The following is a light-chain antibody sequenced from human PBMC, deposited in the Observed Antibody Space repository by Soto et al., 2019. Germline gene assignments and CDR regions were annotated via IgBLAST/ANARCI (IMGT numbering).Light chain of an antibody. CDR3: QQYDSSSPT. J-gene: IGKJ2*01. CDR2: DAS. CDR1: QNISVW. V-gene: IGKV1-5*01. Sequence: DIQMTQSPSTLSASVGDVVTITCRASQNISVWLAWYQQRTGKAPKFLIYDASSLETGVPSRFSGSGSGTEFTLTIRSLQPDDFATYYCQQYDSSSPTFGQGTKLEIK.